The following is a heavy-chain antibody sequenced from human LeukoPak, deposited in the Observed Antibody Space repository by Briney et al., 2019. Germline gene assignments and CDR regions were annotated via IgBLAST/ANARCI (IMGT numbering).Heavy chain of an antibody. V-gene: IGHV3-66*02. CDR3: ARDLGYGSGSYFFPRPYYGMDV. CDR2: IYSGGST. Sequence: GGSLRLSCAASGFTFSSNYMSWVRQAPGKGLEWVSVIYSGGSTYYSDSVKGRFTISRDNSKNTLYLQMNSLRAEDTAVYYCARDLGYGSGSYFFPRPYYGMDVWGQGTTVTVSS. CDR1: GFTFSSNY. J-gene: IGHJ6*02. D-gene: IGHD3-10*01.